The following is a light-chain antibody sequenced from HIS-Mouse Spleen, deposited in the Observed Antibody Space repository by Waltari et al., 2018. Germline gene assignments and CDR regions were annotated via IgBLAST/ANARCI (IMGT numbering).Light chain of an antibody. CDR3: QRSYSTPRT. Sequence: DIQMTQSPSSLSASVGDRVTITCRGSQSISSYLNWYQQKPGKAPKPLIYAASSLQSGVPSRFSGSGSGTDFTLTISSLQPEDFATYYCQRSYSTPRTFGQGTKVEIK. V-gene: IGKV1-39*01. J-gene: IGKJ1*01. CDR1: QSISSY. CDR2: AAS.